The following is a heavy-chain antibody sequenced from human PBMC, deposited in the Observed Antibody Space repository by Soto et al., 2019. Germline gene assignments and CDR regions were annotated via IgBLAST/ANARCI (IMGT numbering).Heavy chain of an antibody. V-gene: IGHV4-39*01. CDR2: IYYSGQT. CDR3: ARHGSS. CDR1: GVSISGSSYY. J-gene: IGHJ5*02. Sequence: QLQLQESGPGLVKPSETLSLICSVSGVSISGSSYYWGWIRQPPGKGLEWIGSIYYSGQTYYNPSLKSRVTISVDRSKNQFFLTLASVTATDTAFYYCARHGSSWGQGTLVTVSS.